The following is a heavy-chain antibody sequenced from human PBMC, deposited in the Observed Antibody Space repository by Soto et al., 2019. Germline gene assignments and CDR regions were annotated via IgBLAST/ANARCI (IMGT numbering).Heavy chain of an antibody. D-gene: IGHD3-3*01. CDR2: IYYSGST. J-gene: IGHJ5*02. CDR1: GGSISSSSYY. CDR3: ARHAHVLRFLEWLQENWFDP. Sequence: SETLSLTCTVSGGSISSSSYYWGWIRQPPGKGLEWIGSIYYSGSTYYDPSLKSRVTISVDTSKNQFSLKLSSVTAADTAVYYCARHAHVLRFLEWLQENWFDPWGQGTLVTVAS. V-gene: IGHV4-39*01.